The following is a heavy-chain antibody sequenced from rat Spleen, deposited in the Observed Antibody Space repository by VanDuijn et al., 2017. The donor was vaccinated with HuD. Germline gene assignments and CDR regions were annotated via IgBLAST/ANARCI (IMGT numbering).Heavy chain of an antibody. J-gene: IGHJ2*01. Sequence: QVQLKESGPGLVQPSQTLSLTCTVSGFSPTNYHVSWVRQPPGKGLEWMGGIWGDGSTSYNSVLKSRLSISRDTSKSQVFLKMNSLQTDDTAIYICTRGLGDYWGQGVLVTVSS. CDR2: IWGDGST. CDR1: GFSPTNYH. CDR3: TRGLGDY. V-gene: IGHV2-43*01. D-gene: IGHD5-1*01.